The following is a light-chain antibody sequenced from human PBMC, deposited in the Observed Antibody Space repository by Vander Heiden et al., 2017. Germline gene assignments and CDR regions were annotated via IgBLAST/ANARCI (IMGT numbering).Light chain of an antibody. V-gene: IGLV3-1*01. J-gene: IGLJ2*01. CDR2: QDS. CDR1: KLGDKY. Sequence: THPPELSVSPGQTASITCSGDKLGDKYAYWYQQKPGQSPVLVIYQDSKRPSGIPERFSGSNSGNTATLTISGTHTMDEADYYCQAWDSFVVFGGGTKLTVL. CDR3: QAWDSFVV.